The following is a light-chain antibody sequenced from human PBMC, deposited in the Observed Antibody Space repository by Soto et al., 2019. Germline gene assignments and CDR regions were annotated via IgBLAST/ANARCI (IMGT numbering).Light chain of an antibody. Sequence: DIQMTQSPSTLSASIGDRVTITCRACESIRTWLAWYQHKPGKAPKFLIYDASSLESGVPSRFSGSGAGTEFALTISSLQPDDFATYYCQHYNSYSETFGQGTKVDIK. V-gene: IGKV1-5*01. CDR2: DAS. CDR1: ESIRTW. CDR3: QHYNSYSET. J-gene: IGKJ1*01.